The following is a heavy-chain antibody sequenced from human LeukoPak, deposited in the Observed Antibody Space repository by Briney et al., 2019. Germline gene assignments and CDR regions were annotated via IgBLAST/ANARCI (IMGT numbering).Heavy chain of an antibody. V-gene: IGHV4-39*07. Sequence: SETLSLTCTVSGGSISSSSYYWGWIRQPPGKGLEWIGSIYYSGSTYYNPSLKSRFTISVDTSKNQFSLKLSSVTAADTAVYYCARSTRVTKTSFDAFDIWGQGTMVTVSS. CDR3: ARSTRVTKTSFDAFDI. CDR1: GGSISSSSYY. D-gene: IGHD4-17*01. CDR2: IYYSGST. J-gene: IGHJ3*02.